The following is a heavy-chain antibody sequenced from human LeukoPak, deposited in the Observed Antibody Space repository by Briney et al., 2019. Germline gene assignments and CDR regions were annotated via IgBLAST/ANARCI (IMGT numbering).Heavy chain of an antibody. J-gene: IGHJ4*02. CDR3: AKDSGPGSYYPTGDEY. Sequence: GGSLRLSCAASGFTFSNYAMTWVRQAPEKGLKWVSSISDSGGGTHYEDSVKGRFTISRDDSKNTLYLQMNSLRAEDTAVYYCAKDSGPGSYYPTGDEYWGQGILVTVSS. CDR1: GFTFSNYA. CDR2: ISDSGGGT. D-gene: IGHD3-10*01. V-gene: IGHV3-23*01.